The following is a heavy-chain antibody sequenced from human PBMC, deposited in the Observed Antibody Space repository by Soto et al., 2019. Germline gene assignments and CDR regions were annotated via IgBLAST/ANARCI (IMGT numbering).Heavy chain of an antibody. CDR3: ARSAMVRANWFDP. D-gene: IGHD3-10*01. Sequence: SETLSLTCTVSGGSISSYYWSWIRQPPGKGLEWIGYIYYSGSTNYNPSLKSRVTISVDTSKNQFSLKLSSVTAADTAVYYCARSAMVRANWFDPWGQGTLVTVSS. V-gene: IGHV4-59*08. CDR2: IYYSGST. J-gene: IGHJ5*02. CDR1: GGSISSYY.